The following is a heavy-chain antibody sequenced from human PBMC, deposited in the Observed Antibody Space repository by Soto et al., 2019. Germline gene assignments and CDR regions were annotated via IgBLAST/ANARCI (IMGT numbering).Heavy chain of an antibody. J-gene: IGHJ4*02. V-gene: IGHV1-69*02. CDR3: ARACCSSTSCAIDY. CDR2: IIPILGIA. CDR1: GGTFSSYT. Sequence: QVQLVQSGAEVKKPGSSVKVSCKASGGTFSSYTISWVRQAPGQGLEWMGRIIPILGIANYAQKFQGRVTITEDKTTSTAYMELSSLRSEDTAVYYCARACCSSTSCAIDYWGQGTLVTVSS. D-gene: IGHD2-2*01.